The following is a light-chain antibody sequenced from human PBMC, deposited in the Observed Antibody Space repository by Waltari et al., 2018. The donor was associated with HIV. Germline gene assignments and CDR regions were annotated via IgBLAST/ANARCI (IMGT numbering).Light chain of an antibody. V-gene: IGLV7-43*01. CDR2: NTG. J-gene: IGLJ3*02. CDR1: TGAVTSEYF. Sequence: QTVVTQEPSLTVSPGGTVTLTCASSTGAVTSEYFPNWLQQKPGRAPRALIYNTGYKHSWTPARFSGSLRGGKAALTLAGVQPEDEAEYYCLLYYGDTWVFGGGTKLTVL. CDR3: LLYYGDTWV.